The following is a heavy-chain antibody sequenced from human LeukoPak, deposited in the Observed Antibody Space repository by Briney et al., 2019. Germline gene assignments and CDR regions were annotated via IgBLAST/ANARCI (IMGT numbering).Heavy chain of an antibody. Sequence: KPSETLSLTCAVYGGSFSGYYWSWIRQPPGKGLEWIGEINHSGSTNYNPSLKSRVTISVDTSKNQFSLKLSSVTAADTAVYYCARINSGYAYETDHWGQGTLVTVSS. J-gene: IGHJ4*02. CDR2: INHSGST. CDR3: ARINSGYAYETDH. V-gene: IGHV4-34*01. D-gene: IGHD5-12*01. CDR1: GGSFSGYY.